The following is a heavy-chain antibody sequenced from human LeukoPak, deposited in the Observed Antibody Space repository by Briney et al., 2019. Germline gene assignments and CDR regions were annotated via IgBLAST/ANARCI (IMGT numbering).Heavy chain of an antibody. Sequence: ASVKVSCKVSGYTFTDYYMHWVQQAPGKGHEWMGLVDPEDGETIYAEKFQGRVTITADTSTDTAYMELSSLRSEDTAVYYCATITMVRGVSYYFDYWGQGTLVTVSS. J-gene: IGHJ4*02. CDR3: ATITMVRGVSYYFDY. V-gene: IGHV1-69-2*01. CDR2: VDPEDGET. CDR1: GYTFTDYY. D-gene: IGHD3-10*01.